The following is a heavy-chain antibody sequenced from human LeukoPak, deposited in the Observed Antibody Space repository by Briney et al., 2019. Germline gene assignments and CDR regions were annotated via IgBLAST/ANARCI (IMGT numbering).Heavy chain of an antibody. CDR3: ARRFDS. CDR1: GFSISAFE. Sequence: GRSLRLSCTVSGFSISAFEMNWVRQAPGKGLEWVSQIISSGSAIYYADSVKGRFTLSRDNAKNSLYLQMSSLRVEDTAVYYCARRFDSWGQRTLVTVSS. J-gene: IGHJ4*02. V-gene: IGHV3-48*03. CDR2: IISSGSAI.